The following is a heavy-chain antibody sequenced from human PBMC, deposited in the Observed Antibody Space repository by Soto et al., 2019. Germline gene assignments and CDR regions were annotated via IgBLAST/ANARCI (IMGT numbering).Heavy chain of an antibody. CDR1: GFTFSDYY. CDR2: ISSSGTTI. J-gene: IGHJ4*02. V-gene: IGHV3-11*01. D-gene: IGHD3-16*02. CDR3: ARGPYDYVWGSDPPHFDY. Sequence: QVQLVESGGGLVKPGGSLRLSRVASGFTFSDYYMSWIRQAPGKGLEWVSYISSSGTTIYYAGSVKGRFTISRDNTKNSLYLQMNSLRAEDTAVYYCARGPYDYVWGSDPPHFDYWGQGTLVTVSS.